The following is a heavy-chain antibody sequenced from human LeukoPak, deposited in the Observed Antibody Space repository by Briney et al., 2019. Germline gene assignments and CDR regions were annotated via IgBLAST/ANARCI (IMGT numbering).Heavy chain of an antibody. CDR1: GDSISTYY. CDR3: ARGSGGDGSGSL. J-gene: IGHJ4*02. Sequence: PSETLSLTCTVSGDSISTYYWSWIRQPPGKGLEWIGYIYYSVTSDYNPSLKSRVTMSVDMSTNQISLKLSSVTAADTAVYYCARGSGGDGSGSLWGRGTLVTASS. D-gene: IGHD3-10*01. CDR2: IYYSVTS. V-gene: IGHV4-59*01.